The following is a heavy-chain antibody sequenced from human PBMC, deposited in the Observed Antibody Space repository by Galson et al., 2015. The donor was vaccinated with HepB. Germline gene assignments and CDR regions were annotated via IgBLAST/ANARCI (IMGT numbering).Heavy chain of an antibody. J-gene: IGHJ6*02. D-gene: IGHD3-22*01. CDR2: ISYDGSNK. CDR3: ARDGSSGYYYYYGMDV. V-gene: IGHV3-30-3*01. Sequence: SLRLSCAASGFTFSSYAMHWVRQAPGKGLEWVAVISYDGSNKYYADSVKGRFTVSRDNSKNTLYLQMNSLRAEDTAVYYCARDGSSGYYYYYGMDVWGQGTTVTVS. CDR1: GFTFSSYA.